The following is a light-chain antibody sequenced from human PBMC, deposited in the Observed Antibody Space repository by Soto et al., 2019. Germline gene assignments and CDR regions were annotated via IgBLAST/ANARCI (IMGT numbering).Light chain of an antibody. CDR1: SSNIGAGYD. CDR3: QSYDSSLRGSV. CDR2: DNT. Sequence: QSVLTQPPSVSGAPGQRVTISRTGSSSNIGAGYDVHWYQQLPGTAPKLLIYDNTNRPSGVPDRFSGSKSGTSASLATTGLQAEDEADYYCQSYDSSLRGSVFGSGTKLTVL. V-gene: IGLV1-40*01. J-gene: IGLJ1*01.